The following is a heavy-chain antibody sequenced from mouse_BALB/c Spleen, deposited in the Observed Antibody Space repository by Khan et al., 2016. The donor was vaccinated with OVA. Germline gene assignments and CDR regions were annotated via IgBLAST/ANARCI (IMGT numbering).Heavy chain of an antibody. CDR1: GYIFTDYY. J-gene: IGHJ3*01. Sequence: QVQLKESGAELARPGASVKLSCKASGYIFTDYYINWVKQRTGQGLEWIGEISPGGDDTYCNEKFKGKATLTADKSSSTAYMQLSSLTAEDSAVYFCARRNYFGYTFAYWGQGTLVTASA. CDR2: ISPGGDDT. CDR3: ARRNYFGYTFAY. V-gene: IGHV1-77*01. D-gene: IGHD1-2*01.